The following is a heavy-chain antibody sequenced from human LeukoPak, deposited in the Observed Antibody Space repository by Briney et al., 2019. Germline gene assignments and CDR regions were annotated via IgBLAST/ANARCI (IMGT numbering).Heavy chain of an antibody. CDR1: GGSISSGGYY. J-gene: IGHJ4*02. CDR2: IYYSGST. D-gene: IGHD3-10*01. Sequence: SETLSLTCTVSGGSISSGGYYWSWTRQHPGKGLEWIGYIYYSGSTYYNPSLKSRVTISVDTSKNQFSLKLSSVTAADTAVYYCARVPMVRGGIDYWGQGTLVAVSS. CDR3: ARVPMVRGGIDY. V-gene: IGHV4-31*03.